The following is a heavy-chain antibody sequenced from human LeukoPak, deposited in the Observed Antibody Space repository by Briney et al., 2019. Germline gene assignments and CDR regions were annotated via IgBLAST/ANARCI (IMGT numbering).Heavy chain of an antibody. D-gene: IGHD3-10*01. CDR3: AKDLAITMVRGVNSVGDY. Sequence: GGSLRLSCAASGFTFSSYAMSWVRQAPGKGLEWVSAISGSGGSTYYADSVKGRFTISRDNSKNTLYLQMNSLRAEDTAVYYCAKDLAITMVRGVNSVGDYWGQGTLVTVSS. J-gene: IGHJ4*02. CDR2: ISGSGGST. CDR1: GFTFSSYA. V-gene: IGHV3-23*01.